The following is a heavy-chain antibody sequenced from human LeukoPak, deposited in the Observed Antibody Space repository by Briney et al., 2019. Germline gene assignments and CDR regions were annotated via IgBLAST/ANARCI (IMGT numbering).Heavy chain of an antibody. D-gene: IGHD2-2*01. CDR2: IIPIFGTA. V-gene: IGHV1-69*05. CDR3: AILEVGYCSSTSCRPYYYYMDV. CDR1: GYTFTGYY. J-gene: IGHJ6*03. Sequence: GASVKVSCKASGYTFTGYYMHWVRQAPGQGLEWMGGIIPIFGTANYAQKFQGRVTITTDESTSTAYMELSSLRSEDTAVYYCAILEVGYCSSTSCRPYYYYMDVWGKGTTVTVSS.